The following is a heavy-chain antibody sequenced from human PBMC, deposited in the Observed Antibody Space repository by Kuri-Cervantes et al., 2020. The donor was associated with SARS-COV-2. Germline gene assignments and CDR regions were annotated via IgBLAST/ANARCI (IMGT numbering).Heavy chain of an antibody. V-gene: IGHV3-23*01. CDR1: GFTFSSYA. J-gene: IGHJ4*02. CDR2: ISGSGGST. CDR3: TTGGSWVEYFDY. Sequence: GESLKISCAASGFTFSSYAMSWVRQAPGKGLEWVSAISGSGGSTYYADSVKGRFTISRDNSKNTLYLQMNSLRAEDTAVYYCTTGGSWVEYFDYWGQGTLVTVSS. D-gene: IGHD6-13*01.